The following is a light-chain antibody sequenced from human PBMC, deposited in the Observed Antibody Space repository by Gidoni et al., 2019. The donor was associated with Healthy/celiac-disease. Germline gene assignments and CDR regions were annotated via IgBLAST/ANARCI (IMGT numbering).Light chain of an antibody. CDR1: QSISSY. Sequence: DIQLTQSPSSLSASVGDRVTITCRASQSISSYLNWYQQKPGKAPELLISAASSLQSGVPSRFSGSGSGTDFTLTISSLQPEDFATYYCQQSYSTPWTFXQXTKVEIK. CDR2: AAS. J-gene: IGKJ1*01. V-gene: IGKV1-39*01. CDR3: QQSYSTPWT.